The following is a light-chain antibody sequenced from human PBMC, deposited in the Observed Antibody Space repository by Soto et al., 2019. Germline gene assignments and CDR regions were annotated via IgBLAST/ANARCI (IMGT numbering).Light chain of an antibody. CDR2: EGS. V-gene: IGLV2-23*01. Sequence: QSVLTQPASVSGSPGQSITISCTGTSSDVGSYNLVSWYQQHPGKAPKLMIYEGSKRPSGVSNRFSGSKSGNTASLTISGLQAEDEADYYCCSYAASSPSYVVFGGGTKLTVL. CDR3: CSYAASSPSYVV. CDR1: SSDVGSYNL. J-gene: IGLJ2*01.